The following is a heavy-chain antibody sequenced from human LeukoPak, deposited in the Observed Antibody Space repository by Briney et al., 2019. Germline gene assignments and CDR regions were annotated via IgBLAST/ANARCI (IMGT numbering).Heavy chain of an antibody. V-gene: IGHV4-34*01. D-gene: IGHD3-10*01. Sequence: PSETLSLTCAVYGGSFSGYYWSWIRQPPGKGLEWIGEINHSGSTNYNPSLKSRVTISVDTSKNQFSLKLSSVTAADTAVYYCARVLVVDGSGWEYYFDYWGQGTLVTVSS. CDR2: INHSGST. CDR1: GGSFSGYY. J-gene: IGHJ4*02. CDR3: ARVLVVDGSGWEYYFDY.